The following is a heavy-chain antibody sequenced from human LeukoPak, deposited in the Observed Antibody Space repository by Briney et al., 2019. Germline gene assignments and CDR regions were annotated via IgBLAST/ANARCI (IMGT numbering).Heavy chain of an antibody. CDR3: ARYTVTTRGRFDY. V-gene: IGHV4-39*01. D-gene: IGHD4-17*01. CDR2: IFYSGST. CDR1: GGSISTSSYY. Sequence: SETLSLTCTVPGGSISTSSYYWGWVRQPPGKGLEWIGNIFYSGSTYYSPSLKSRVTISVDTSKNQFSLKLSSVTAADTAVYYCARYTVTTRGRFDYWGQGTLVTVSS. J-gene: IGHJ4*02.